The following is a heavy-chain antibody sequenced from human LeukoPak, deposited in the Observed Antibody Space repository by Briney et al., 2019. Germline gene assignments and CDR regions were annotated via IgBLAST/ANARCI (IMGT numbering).Heavy chain of an antibody. CDR1: GFTFSSYS. CDR3: ARVRTKYCSGGSCLDGLDY. D-gene: IGHD2-15*01. Sequence: GGSLRLSCAASGFTFSSYSMNWVRQAPGKGLEWVSSISSSGNYIYYADSMKGRFTISRDNAKNSLYLQMNSLRAEDTAVYYCARVRTKYCSGGSCLDGLDYWGQGTLVTVSS. V-gene: IGHV3-21*01. CDR2: ISSSGNYI. J-gene: IGHJ4*02.